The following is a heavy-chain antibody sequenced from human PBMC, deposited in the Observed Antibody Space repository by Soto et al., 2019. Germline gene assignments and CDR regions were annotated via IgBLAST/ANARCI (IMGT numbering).Heavy chain of an antibody. V-gene: IGHV3-30-3*01. D-gene: IGHD4-17*01. Sequence: LRLSCAASGFTFSSYAMHWVRQAPGKGLEWVAVISYDGSNKYYADSVKGRFTISRDNSKNTLYLQMNSLRAEDTAVYYCATAREIAGGDYSSIDYWGQGTLVNVP. CDR1: GFTFSSYA. CDR3: ATAREIAGGDYSSIDY. CDR2: ISYDGSNK. J-gene: IGHJ4*02.